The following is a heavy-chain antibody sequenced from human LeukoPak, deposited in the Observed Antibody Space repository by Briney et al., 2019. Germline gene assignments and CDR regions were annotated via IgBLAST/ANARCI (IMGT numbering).Heavy chain of an antibody. Sequence: SETLSLTCTVSGGSISSYYWSWIRQPPGKGLEWIGYIYYSGSTNYNPSLKSRVTISVDTSKNQFSLKLSSVTAADTAVYYCASSPHYYGSGSYDYWGQGTLVTVSS. D-gene: IGHD3-10*01. J-gene: IGHJ4*02. CDR3: ASSPHYYGSGSYDY. CDR2: IYYSGST. CDR1: GGSISSYY. V-gene: IGHV4-59*12.